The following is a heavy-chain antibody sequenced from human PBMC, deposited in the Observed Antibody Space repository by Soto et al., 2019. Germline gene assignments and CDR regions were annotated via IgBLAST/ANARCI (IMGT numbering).Heavy chain of an antibody. V-gene: IGHV1-69*05. CDR2: IIPIFGTA. CDR1: VGTFRSYA. J-gene: IGHJ3*02. Sequence: QVQLVQSGAEVKKPGSSVKVSCKASVGTFRSYAISWVRQAPGQGLEWMGGIIPIFGTANCAQKFQGRVTIIPDESTSTAYMELSSLRSEDTAVYYCARGREMATIGSHGFDIWGQGTRVTVSS. CDR3: ARGREMATIGSHGFDI. D-gene: IGHD5-12*01.